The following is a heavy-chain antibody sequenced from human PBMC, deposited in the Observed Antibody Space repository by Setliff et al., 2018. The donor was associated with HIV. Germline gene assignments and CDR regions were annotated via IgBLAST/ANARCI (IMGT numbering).Heavy chain of an antibody. V-gene: IGHV4-39*07. CDR3: ARVKSGMLGGYVDY. J-gene: IGHJ4*01. CDR2: IYYSGST. CDR1: GGSISSSSYY. Sequence: SETLSLTCTVSGGSISSSSYYWGWIRQPPGKGLEWIGSIYYSGSTYYNPSLKSRVTISVDTSKNQFSLNLSSVTAADTAVYYCARVKSGMLGGYVDYWGHGTLVTVSS. D-gene: IGHD3-16*01.